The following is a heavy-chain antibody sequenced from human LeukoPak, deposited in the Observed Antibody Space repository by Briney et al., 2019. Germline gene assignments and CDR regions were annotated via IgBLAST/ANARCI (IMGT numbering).Heavy chain of an antibody. Sequence: GGSLRLSCAASAFTFSNYAMSWVRQAPGKGLEWVSTIRGSGGSPYYANAVNGRFTLSRDNSKNTLYLQMNSLRAEDTAVYYCAKPCRSGLSPFDAFDIWGQGTMVTVSS. CDR1: AFTFSNYA. V-gene: IGHV3-23*01. D-gene: IGHD6-19*01. CDR3: AKPCRSGLSPFDAFDI. J-gene: IGHJ3*02. CDR2: IRGSGGSP.